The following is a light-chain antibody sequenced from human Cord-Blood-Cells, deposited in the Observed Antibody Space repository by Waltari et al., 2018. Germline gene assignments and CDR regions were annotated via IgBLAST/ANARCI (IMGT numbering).Light chain of an antibody. CDR3: QQRSNWPT. CDR1: QSVSSY. CDR2: DAS. V-gene: IGKV3-11*01. Sequence: EIVLTQSPATLSLSPGERATLSCRASQSVSSYLACYQQKPGQAPRLLIYDASNRATGIPARFSGSGSGTDFTLTISSLGPEDFAVYYCQQRSNWPTFGPGTKVDIK. J-gene: IGKJ3*01.